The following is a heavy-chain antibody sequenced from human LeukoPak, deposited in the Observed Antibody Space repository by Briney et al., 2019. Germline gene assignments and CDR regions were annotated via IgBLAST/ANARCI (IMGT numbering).Heavy chain of an antibody. CDR1: GVSITSNY. CDR2: THHSGAT. V-gene: IGHV4-59*01. CDR3: ARSSGHSYGDFDY. J-gene: IGHJ4*02. D-gene: IGHD5-18*01. Sequence: SETLSLTCSVSGVSITSNYWSWIRQPPGEGLEWLGYTHHSGATSYNPSLKSRSTMSLDTSNNQFSLKLSSVTAADTAVYYCARSSGHSYGDFDYWGQGNLVTVSS.